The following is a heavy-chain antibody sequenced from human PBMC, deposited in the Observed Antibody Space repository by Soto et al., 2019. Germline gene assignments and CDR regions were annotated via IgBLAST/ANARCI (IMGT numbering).Heavy chain of an antibody. Sequence: LRLSCAASGFTFSSYAMSWVRQAPGKGLEWVSAISGSGGSTYYADSVKGRFTISRDNSKNTLYLQMNSLRAEDTAVYYCAKGPVLRFLEWLSWFDPWGQGTLVTVSS. V-gene: IGHV3-23*01. D-gene: IGHD3-3*01. CDR1: GFTFSSYA. CDR2: ISGSGGST. CDR3: AKGPVLRFLEWLSWFDP. J-gene: IGHJ5*02.